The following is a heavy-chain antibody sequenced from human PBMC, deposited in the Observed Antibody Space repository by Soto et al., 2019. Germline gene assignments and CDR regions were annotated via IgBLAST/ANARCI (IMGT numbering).Heavy chain of an antibody. J-gene: IGHJ4*02. D-gene: IGHD5-12*01. Sequence: QITLKESGPTLVKPTQTLTLTFTFSGFSLSTSGVGVGWISQPPGKALEWLALFYWDDDKRYSPSLKSRLTITKDTTKSQVVITMTNMDPVDTATYYCAHKGDGYRGFKYWGQGTLVTVSS. CDR2: FYWDDDK. CDR3: AHKGDGYRGFKY. V-gene: IGHV2-5*02. CDR1: GFSLSTSGVG.